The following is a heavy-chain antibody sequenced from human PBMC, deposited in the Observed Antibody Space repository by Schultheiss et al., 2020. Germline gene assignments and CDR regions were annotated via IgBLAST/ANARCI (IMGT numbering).Heavy chain of an antibody. V-gene: IGHV4-61*02. CDR1: GGSISSVSYY. J-gene: IGHJ6*03. CDR2: IYTSGST. Sequence: SETLSLTCTVSGGSISSVSYYWSWIRQPAGKGLEWIGRIYTSGSTNYNPSLKSRVTILVDTSRNQVSLNLTSVTAADAAVYYCARGAVTKWGLYSRAEGMDVWGKGTTVTVSS. CDR3: ARGAVTKWGLYSRAEGMDV. D-gene: IGHD7-27*01.